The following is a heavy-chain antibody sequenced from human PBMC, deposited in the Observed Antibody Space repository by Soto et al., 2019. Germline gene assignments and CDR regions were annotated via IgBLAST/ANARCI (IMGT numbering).Heavy chain of an antibody. CDR1: GFTFSASA. Sequence: EVQLVESGGGLVQPGGSLKLSCAATGFTFSASAMVWVRQASGKGLEWVGHIRTTAENYATAYAASVRGRFTISRDDSKNTAYLQLNSLHTEETAVYYCSTEKWNYEGGYWGQGTLVSVSS. V-gene: IGHV3-73*01. J-gene: IGHJ4*02. CDR3: STEKWNYEGGY. D-gene: IGHD1-7*01. CDR2: IRTTAENYAT.